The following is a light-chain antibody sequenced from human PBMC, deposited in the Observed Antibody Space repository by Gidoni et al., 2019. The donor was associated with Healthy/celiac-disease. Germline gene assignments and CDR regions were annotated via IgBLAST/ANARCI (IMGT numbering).Light chain of an antibody. Sequence: SYELTQPSSVSVSPGQTARITCSGDALPKQYAYWYQQKPGKAPVLVIYKDSERPSGIPERFSGSSSGTTVTLTISGVQAEDEADYYCQSADSSGTWVFGGGTKLTVL. V-gene: IGLV3-25*03. CDR3: QSADSSGTWV. J-gene: IGLJ3*02. CDR2: KDS. CDR1: ALPKQY.